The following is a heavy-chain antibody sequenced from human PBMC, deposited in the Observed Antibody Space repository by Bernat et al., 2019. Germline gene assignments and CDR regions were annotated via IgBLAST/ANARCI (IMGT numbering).Heavy chain of an antibody. CDR3: GRAAPAITFGGDDAFDI. CDR1: GYTFTGYY. D-gene: IGHD3-16*01. V-gene: IGHV1-2*04. J-gene: IGHJ3*02. CDR2: INPNSGGT. Sequence: QVQLVQSGAEVKKPGASVKVSCKASGYTFTGYYMHWVRQAPGQGLEWMGWINPNSGGTNYAQKFQGWVNMTRDTSISTAYMGLSRLGSDDTAVDYCGRAAPAITFGGDDAFDIWGQGTMVTVSS.